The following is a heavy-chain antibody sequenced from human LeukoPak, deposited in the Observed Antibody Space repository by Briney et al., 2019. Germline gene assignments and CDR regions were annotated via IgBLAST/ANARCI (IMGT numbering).Heavy chain of an antibody. V-gene: IGHV3-21*01. CDR2: ISSSSSYI. CDR3: ARDRYSGSYHFDY. J-gene: IGHJ4*02. CDR1: GFTFSSYS. Sequence: GGSLRLSCAASGFTFSSYSMNWVRQAPGKGLEWVSSISSSSSYIYYADSVKGRFTISRDNAKNSLYLQMNSLRAEDTAVYYCARDRYSGSYHFDYWGRGTLVTVSS. D-gene: IGHD1-26*01.